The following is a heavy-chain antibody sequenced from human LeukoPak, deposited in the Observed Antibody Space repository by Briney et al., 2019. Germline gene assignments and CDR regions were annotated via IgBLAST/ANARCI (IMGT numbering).Heavy chain of an antibody. CDR3: ARSYRTCSGYPYYYMDV. CDR1: GYSFTSYW. V-gene: IGHV5-51*01. Sequence: GESLKISCKGSGYSFTSYWIGWVRQMPGKGLEWMGIIYPGDSDTRYSPSFQGQVTISADKSISTAYLQWSSLKASDTAMYYCARSYRTCSGYPYYYMDVWGKGTTVTVSS. CDR2: IYPGDSDT. J-gene: IGHJ6*03. D-gene: IGHD3-3*01.